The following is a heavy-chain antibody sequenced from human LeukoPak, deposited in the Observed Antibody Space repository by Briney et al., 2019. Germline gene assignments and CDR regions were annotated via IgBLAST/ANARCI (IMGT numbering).Heavy chain of an antibody. CDR2: IYYSGST. J-gene: IGHJ4*02. Sequence: SETLSLTCTVSGGSISSYYWSWIRQPPGKGLVWIGYIYYSGSTNYNPSLKSRVTISVDTSKNQFSLKLSSVTAADTAVYYCARHKPAEALRFLEWLLYFDYWGQGTLVTVSS. CDR1: GGSISSYY. D-gene: IGHD3-3*01. CDR3: ARHKPAEALRFLEWLLYFDY. V-gene: IGHV4-59*08.